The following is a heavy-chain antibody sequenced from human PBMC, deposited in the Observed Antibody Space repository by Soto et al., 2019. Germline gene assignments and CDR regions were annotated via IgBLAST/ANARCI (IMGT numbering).Heavy chain of an antibody. J-gene: IGHJ6*02. CDR2: IIPIFGTA. V-gene: IGHV1-69*01. CDR1: GGTFSSYA. D-gene: IGHD2-2*01. Sequence: QVQLVQSGAEVKKPGSSVKVSCTASGGTFSSYAISWVRQAPGQGLEWMGGIIPIFGTANYAQKFQGRVTITADESTSTAYMELSSLRSEDTAVYYCAREKVVPAAMGYYYYGMDVWGQGTTVTVSS. CDR3: AREKVVPAAMGYYYYGMDV.